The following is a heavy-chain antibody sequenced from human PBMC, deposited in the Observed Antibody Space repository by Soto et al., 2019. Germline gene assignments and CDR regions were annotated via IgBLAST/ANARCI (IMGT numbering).Heavy chain of an antibody. D-gene: IGHD4-17*01. Sequence: ASVKVSCKASGYTFTSYGISWVRQAPGQGLEWMGWISAYNGNTNYAQKLQGRVTMTTDTSTSTAYMELRSLRSDDTAVYYCAREYYGVRGPNYYYYMDVWGKGTTVTVSS. CDR3: AREYYGVRGPNYYYYMDV. J-gene: IGHJ6*03. V-gene: IGHV1-18*01. CDR1: GYTFTSYG. CDR2: ISAYNGNT.